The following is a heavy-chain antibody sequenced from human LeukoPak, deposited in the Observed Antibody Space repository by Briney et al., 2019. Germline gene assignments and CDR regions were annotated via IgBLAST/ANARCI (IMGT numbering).Heavy chain of an antibody. CDR1: GFTFNNHW. CDR3: ARNGRTGDY. J-gene: IGHJ4*02. V-gene: IGHV3-7*01. CDR2: IKQDGSEK. Sequence: GGSLRLSCAASGFTFNNHWMSWGRQAPGKGLEWVANIKQDGSEKYYVDSVKGRFTISRDNAKNSLYLQMNSLRAEDTAVYYCARNGRTGDYWGQGTLVTVSS.